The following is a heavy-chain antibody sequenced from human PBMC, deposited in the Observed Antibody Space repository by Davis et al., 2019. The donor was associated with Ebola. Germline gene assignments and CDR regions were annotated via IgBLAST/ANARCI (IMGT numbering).Heavy chain of an antibody. CDR1: GDSVSSGG. J-gene: IGHJ4*02. CDR2: TYYTSKWYN. V-gene: IGHV6-1*01. D-gene: IGHD5-12*01. Sequence: HSQTLSLTCAISGDSVSSGGWNWVRQSPSGGLEWLGRTYYTSKWYNDYAESVKSRITINTDTSKNQFSLQLSSVTPEDTAVYYCARGWLRSGFDYWGQGTLVIVSS. CDR3: ARGWLRSGFDY.